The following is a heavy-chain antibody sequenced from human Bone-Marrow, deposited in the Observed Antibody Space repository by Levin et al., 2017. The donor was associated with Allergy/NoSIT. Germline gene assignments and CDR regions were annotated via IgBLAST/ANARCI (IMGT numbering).Heavy chain of an antibody. CDR2: ISDNGGAT. CDR3: ARGRGGSGYDASDS. Sequence: GESLKISCTASGFTFGNYGMHWVRLPPGKGLEYIATISDNGGATYYAKSVKGRFTISRDDSRSTLYLQMGSLRADDMGVYYCARGRGGSGYDASDSWGQGTLVTVSS. D-gene: IGHD5-12*01. J-gene: IGHJ4*02. CDR1: GFTFGNYG. V-gene: IGHV3-64*01.